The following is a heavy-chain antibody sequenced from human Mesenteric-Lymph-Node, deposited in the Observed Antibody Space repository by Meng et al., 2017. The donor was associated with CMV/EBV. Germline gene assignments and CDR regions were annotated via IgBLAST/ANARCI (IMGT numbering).Heavy chain of an antibody. CDR2: ISTYNGNT. V-gene: IGHV1-18*01. J-gene: IGHJ6*02. Sequence: ASVKVSCKASGYTFISYGISWVRQAPGQGLEWMGWISTYNGNTNYGRNLQGRVTMTTDTSTSTAYMELRSLRSDDTAVYYCARDLPDFWNFYSYHGMDVWGQGTTVTVSS. D-gene: IGHD1-7*01. CDR1: GYTFISYG. CDR3: ARDLPDFWNFYSYHGMDV.